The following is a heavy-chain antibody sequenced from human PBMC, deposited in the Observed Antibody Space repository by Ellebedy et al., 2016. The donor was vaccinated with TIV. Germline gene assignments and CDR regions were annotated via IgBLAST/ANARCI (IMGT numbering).Heavy chain of an antibody. V-gene: IGHV3-7*01. J-gene: IGHJ4*02. CDR3: ARRRGRHAGGYFYS. Sequence: DSLKGRYTISRDNTKNSLYLQMSSLRTEDTAVYYCARRRGRHAGGYFYSWGQGTLVTVSS. D-gene: IGHD2-15*01.